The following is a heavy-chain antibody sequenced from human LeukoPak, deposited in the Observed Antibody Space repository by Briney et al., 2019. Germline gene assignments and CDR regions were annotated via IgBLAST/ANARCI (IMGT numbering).Heavy chain of an antibody. J-gene: IGHJ4*02. D-gene: IGHD2-21*01. V-gene: IGHV1-2*02. Sequence: GASVKVSCKASGYTFTGYYMHWVRQAPGQGLEWMGWINPNSGGTNYAQKFQGRVTMTRDTSISTAYMELSRLRSDDTAVYYCARDRSRRYLCGGDCYFNYWGQGTLVTVSS. CDR3: ARDRSRRYLCGGDCYFNY. CDR1: GYTFTGYY. CDR2: INPNSGGT.